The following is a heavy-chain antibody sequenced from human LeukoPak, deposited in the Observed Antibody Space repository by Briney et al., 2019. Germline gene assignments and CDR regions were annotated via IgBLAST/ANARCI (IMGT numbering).Heavy chain of an antibody. Sequence: PGGSLRLSCAASGFTFNSNWMHWVRQAPGKGLVWVSRISSDGSSTSYADSVKGRFTISRDNAKNTLYLQMNSLRAEDTAVYYCARALAVAGTGGHYWGQGTLVTVSP. V-gene: IGHV3-74*01. CDR3: ARALAVAGTGGHY. J-gene: IGHJ4*02. CDR2: ISSDGSST. CDR1: GFTFNSNW. D-gene: IGHD6-19*01.